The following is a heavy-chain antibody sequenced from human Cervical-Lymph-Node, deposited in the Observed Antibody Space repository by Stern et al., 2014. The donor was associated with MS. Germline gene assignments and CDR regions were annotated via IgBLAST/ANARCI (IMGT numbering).Heavy chain of an antibody. V-gene: IGHV5-51*01. CDR2: IYPGDSDT. D-gene: IGHD2-21*01. CDR1: GYIFSSYW. J-gene: IGHJ4*02. CDR3: ARLRLNIYSSPDY. Sequence: EVQLVESGAEVKKPGESLKISCKGSGYIFSSYWIGWVRQMPGKGLEWMGIIYPGDSDTTYNPSFQGPVTISADKSISTAYLQWSSLKASDTAMYYCARLRLNIYSSPDYWGQGTLVTVSS.